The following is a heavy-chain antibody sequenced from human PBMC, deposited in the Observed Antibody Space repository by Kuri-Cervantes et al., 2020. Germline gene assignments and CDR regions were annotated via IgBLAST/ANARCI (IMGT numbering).Heavy chain of an antibody. J-gene: IGHJ6*02. CDR2: MNPNSGNT. CDR3: ARDLQQLIHYYYGMDV. V-gene: IGHV1-8*03. Sequence: ASVKVSCKASGYTFTGYYMHWVRQATGQGLEWMGWMNPNSGNTGYAQKFQGRVTITADKSTSTAYMELSSLRSEDTAVYYCARDLQQLIHYYYGMDVWGQGTTVTVSS. CDR1: GYTFTGYY. D-gene: IGHD6-13*01.